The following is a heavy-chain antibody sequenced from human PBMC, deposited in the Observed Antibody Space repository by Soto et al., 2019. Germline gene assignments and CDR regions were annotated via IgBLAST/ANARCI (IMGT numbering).Heavy chain of an antibody. CDR2: IYATGTT. D-gene: IGHD1-1*01. J-gene: IGHJ5*02. V-gene: IGHV4-4*07. CDR1: AASISGFY. CDR3: VRDGTKTLRDWFDP. Sequence: SETLSLTCTVSAASISGFYWSWIRKFAGKGREWVGRIYATGTTDYNPSLKSRVMMSVETSRKQFSLKLRSVTAADTAVYYCVRDGTKTLRDWFDPWGQGISVTVSS.